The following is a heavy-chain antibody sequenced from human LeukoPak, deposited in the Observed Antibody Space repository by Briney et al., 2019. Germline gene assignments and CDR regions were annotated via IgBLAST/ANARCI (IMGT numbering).Heavy chain of an antibody. Sequence: GGSLRLSCTASGFTFGDHPMSWFRQAPGKGLEWVGFIRNKAYGGTTEYAASVKGRFTISRDDSKSIAYLQMNSLKTEVTAVYYCTIAAVQYYFDYWGQGTLVAVSS. V-gene: IGHV3-49*03. J-gene: IGHJ4*02. D-gene: IGHD6-13*01. CDR1: GFTFGDHP. CDR2: IRNKAYGGTT. CDR3: TIAAVQYYFDY.